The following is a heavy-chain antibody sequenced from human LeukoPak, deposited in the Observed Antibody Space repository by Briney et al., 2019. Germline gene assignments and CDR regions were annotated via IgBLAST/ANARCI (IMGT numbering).Heavy chain of an antibody. CDR1: GDSVSSNSAA. CDR2: TYYRSKWYN. Sequence: SQTLSLTCAISGDSVSSNSAAWNWIRQSPSRGLEWLGRTYYRSKWYNDYAVSVKSRITINPDTSKNQFSLQLNSVTPEDTAVYYCARELRFLKWLSVGGADAFDIWGQGTMVTVSS. J-gene: IGHJ3*02. V-gene: IGHV6-1*01. CDR3: ARELRFLKWLSVGGADAFDI. D-gene: IGHD3-3*01.